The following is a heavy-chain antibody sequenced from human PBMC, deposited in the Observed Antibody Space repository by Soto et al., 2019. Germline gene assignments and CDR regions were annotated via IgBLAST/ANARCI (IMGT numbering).Heavy chain of an antibody. CDR2: FDPEDGET. J-gene: IGHJ4*02. CDR1: GYTLTELS. D-gene: IGHD2-15*01. Sequence: ASVKVSCKVSGYTLTELSMHWVRQAPGKGLEWMGGFDPEDGETIYAQKFQGRVTMTEDTSTDTAYMELSSLRSEDTAVYYCATALYCSGGSCYPRTYYFDYWGQGTLVTVSS. CDR3: ATALYCSGGSCYPRTYYFDY. V-gene: IGHV1-24*01.